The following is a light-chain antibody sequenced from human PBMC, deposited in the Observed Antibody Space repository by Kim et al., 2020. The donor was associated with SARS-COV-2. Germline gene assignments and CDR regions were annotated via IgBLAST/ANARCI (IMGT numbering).Light chain of an antibody. CDR1: QGVRSY. J-gene: IGKJ2*01. CDR3: QQTFSLPYT. V-gene: IGKV1-39*01. Sequence: SAFVGDRVSITCRASQGVRSYLNWYQQQPGKAPKALIFAATNLHRGVPSRFSATGSGTDFTLTISSLQPEGCGIYYCQQTFSLPYTFGQGTKLEI. CDR2: AAT.